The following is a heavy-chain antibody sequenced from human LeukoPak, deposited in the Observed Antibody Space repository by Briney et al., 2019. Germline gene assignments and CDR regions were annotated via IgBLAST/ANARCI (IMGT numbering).Heavy chain of an antibody. Sequence: SVKVSCKASGGTFSSYAISWVRQAPGQGLEWMGGIIPIFGTANYAQKFQGRVTITADESTSTAYMELSSLRSEDTAVYYCARHSPPGGLLSVPPTDYWGQGTLVTVSS. V-gene: IGHV1-69*13. J-gene: IGHJ4*02. CDR3: ARHSPPGGLLSVPPTDY. CDR2: IIPIFGTA. D-gene: IGHD1-26*01. CDR1: GGTFSSYA.